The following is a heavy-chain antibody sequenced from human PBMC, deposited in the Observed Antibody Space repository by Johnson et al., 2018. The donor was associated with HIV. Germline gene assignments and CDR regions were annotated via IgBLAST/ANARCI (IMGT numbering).Heavy chain of an antibody. CDR1: GFIFDDYG. J-gene: IGHJ3*02. CDR3: ARDGVYSSPHDAFDI. D-gene: IGHD6-13*01. Sequence: VQLVESGGGVVRPGGSLRLSCAASGFIFDDYGMSWVRQVPGKGLEWVSAISGSGGSTYYADPVKGRCTISRDNSKNTLYLQMNSLRAEDTAVYYCARDGVYSSPHDAFDIWGQGTMVTVSP. CDR2: ISGSGGST. V-gene: IGHV3-23*04.